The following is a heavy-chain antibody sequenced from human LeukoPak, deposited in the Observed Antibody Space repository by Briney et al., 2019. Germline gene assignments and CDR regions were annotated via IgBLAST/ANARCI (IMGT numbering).Heavy chain of an antibody. CDR1: GFTFDDHG. J-gene: IGHJ4*02. CDR3: ARAMYYYDSSGYLFDY. D-gene: IGHD3-22*01. CDR2: INWNGGST. Sequence: PGGSLRLSCAASGFTFDDHGMSWVRQAPGKGLEWVSGINWNGGSTGYADSVKGRFTISRDNAKNSLYLQMNSLRAEDTALYHCARAMYYYDSSGYLFDYWGQGTLVTVSS. V-gene: IGHV3-20*01.